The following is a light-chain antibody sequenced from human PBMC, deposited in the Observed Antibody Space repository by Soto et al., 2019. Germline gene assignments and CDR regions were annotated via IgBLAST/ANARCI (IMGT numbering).Light chain of an antibody. V-gene: IGKV3-20*01. J-gene: IGKJ1*01. CDR1: QSVSSSY. Sequence: LKKSPGALSLYKRERATLSCRASQSVSSSYLAWYQQKPGQAPRLLIYGASSRATGIPDRFSGSGSGTDFTLTISSLQSEDFAEYHCQQYNNWPQTFGQ. CDR3: QQYNNWPQT. CDR2: GAS.